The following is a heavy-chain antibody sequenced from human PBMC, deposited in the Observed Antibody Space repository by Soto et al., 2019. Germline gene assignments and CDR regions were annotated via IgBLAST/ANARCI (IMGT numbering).Heavy chain of an antibody. J-gene: IGHJ6*02. V-gene: IGHV1-69*01. CDR3: ARAYDVRSGNYNGMDV. CDR2: VIPMFGIP. Sequence: QVQLVQSGAEVKKPGSPVRVSCKASGGSFRSYAFSWVRQAPGQGLEWMGGVIPMFGIPKNAQKFQTRVTIGADEFTRTVYMDLRSLRSEDTAIYYCARAYDVRSGNYNGMDVWGQGTTVTVSS. CDR1: GGSFRSYA. D-gene: IGHD3-3*01.